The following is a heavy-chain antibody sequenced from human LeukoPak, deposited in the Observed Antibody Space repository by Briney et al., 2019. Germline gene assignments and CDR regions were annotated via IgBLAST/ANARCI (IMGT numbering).Heavy chain of an antibody. D-gene: IGHD3-22*01. CDR2: INPSGGST. J-gene: IGHJ4*02. CDR3: ARGGATYYYDSSDGFDY. V-gene: IGHV1-46*01. CDR1: GYTFTSYY. Sequence: ASVKVSCKASGYTFTSYYMHWVRQAPGQGLEWMGIINPSGGSTSYAQKFQGRVTMTRDTSTGTVYMELSSLRSEDTAVYYCARGGATYYYDSSDGFDYWGQGTLVTVSS.